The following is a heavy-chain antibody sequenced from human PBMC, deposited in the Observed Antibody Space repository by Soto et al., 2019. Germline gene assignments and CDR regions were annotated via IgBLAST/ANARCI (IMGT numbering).Heavy chain of an antibody. J-gene: IGHJ4*02. V-gene: IGHV1-3*01. Sequence: ASVPVSCTSSGSTFTSYDMHWVRQAPGQRLEWMGWINAGNGNTKYSQKFQGRVTITRDTSASTAYMELSSLRSEDTAMYYCARGGSTGWFYFDFWGQGNQVTVSA. D-gene: IGHD6-19*01. CDR3: ARGGSTGWFYFDF. CDR2: INAGNGNT. CDR1: GSTFTSYD.